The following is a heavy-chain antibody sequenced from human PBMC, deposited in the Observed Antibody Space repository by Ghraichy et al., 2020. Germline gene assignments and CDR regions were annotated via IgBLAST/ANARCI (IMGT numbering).Heavy chain of an antibody. V-gene: IGHV3-23*01. CDR1: GFTFSSYA. CDR2: ISGSGGST. Sequence: GGSLRLSCAASGFTFSSYAMSWVRQAPGKGLEWVSAISGSGGSTYYADSVKGRFTISRDNSKNTLYLQMNSLRAEDTAVYYCAGYGGNRYYYYGMDVWGQGTTVTVSS. J-gene: IGHJ6*02. CDR3: AGYGGNRYYYYGMDV. D-gene: IGHD4-23*01.